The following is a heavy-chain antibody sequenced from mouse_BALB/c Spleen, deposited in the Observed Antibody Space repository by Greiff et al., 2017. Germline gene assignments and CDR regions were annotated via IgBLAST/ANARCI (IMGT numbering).Heavy chain of an antibody. CDR3: AKYGNLPMDY. J-gene: IGHJ4*01. V-gene: IGHV1S135*01. CDR2: IDPYNGGT. CDR1: GYAFTSYN. D-gene: IGHD2-10*02. Sequence: VHVKQSGPELVKPGASVKVSCKASGYAFTSYNMYWVKQSHGKSLEWIGYIDPYNGGTSYNQKFKGKATLTVDKSSSTAYMHLNSLTSEDSAVYYCAKYGNLPMDYWGQGTSVTVSS.